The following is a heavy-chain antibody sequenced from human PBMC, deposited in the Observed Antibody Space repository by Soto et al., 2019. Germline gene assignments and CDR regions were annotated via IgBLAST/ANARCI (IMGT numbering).Heavy chain of an antibody. D-gene: IGHD3-3*01. V-gene: IGHV3-48*01. Sequence: HPGGSLRLSCAASGFTFGSYSMNWVRQAPGKGREWVSHIRTSGSTIYYADSVKGRFTISRDNAKNSLNLQMNSLRAEDTAVYYCARGSGGYDFWTGPPGYMDVWGKGTTVTVSS. CDR2: IRTSGSTI. J-gene: IGHJ6*03. CDR3: ARGSGGYDFWTGPPGYMDV. CDR1: GFTFGSYS.